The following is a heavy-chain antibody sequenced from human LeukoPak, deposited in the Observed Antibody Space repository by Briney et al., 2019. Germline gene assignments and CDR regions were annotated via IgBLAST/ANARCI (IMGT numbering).Heavy chain of an antibody. Sequence: ASVKVSCKASGYTFTSYAMNWVRQAPGQGLEWMGWINTNTGNPTYAQGFTGRFVFSLDTSVSTAYLQISSLKAEDTAVYYCAREVGATSPEYYYYYYMDVWGKGTTVTVSS. D-gene: IGHD1-26*01. J-gene: IGHJ6*03. CDR2: INTNTGNP. V-gene: IGHV7-4-1*02. CDR3: AREVGATSPEYYYYYYMDV. CDR1: GYTFTSYA.